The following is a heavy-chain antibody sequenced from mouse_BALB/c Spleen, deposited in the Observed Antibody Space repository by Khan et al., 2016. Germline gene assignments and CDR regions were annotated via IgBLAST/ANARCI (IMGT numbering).Heavy chain of an antibody. D-gene: IGHD2-1*01. CDR2: INTYTGEP. Sequence: QIQLGQSGPELKKPGETVKSSCKASGYTFTNYGMNWVKQAPGKGLKWMGWINTYTGEPTYADDFKGRFAFSLENSASTAYLQINNLKNEDTATYFCGRRGYDGNSWFAYWGKGLWSLSLQ. V-gene: IGHV9-3-1*01. CDR3: GRRGYDGNSWFAY. J-gene: IGHJ3*01. CDR1: GYTFTNYG.